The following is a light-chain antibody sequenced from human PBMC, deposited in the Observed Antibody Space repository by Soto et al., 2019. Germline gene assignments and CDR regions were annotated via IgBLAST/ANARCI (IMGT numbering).Light chain of an antibody. Sequence: DIQMTQSPSTQSAFVGDTVTITCRASQSISIWLAWYQQKPGKAPKLLIYDASSLASGVPSRFSGSGSGTEFTLTISSLQPDDFATYYCQQYDSYSTFGPGTKVDI. J-gene: IGKJ1*01. CDR2: DAS. V-gene: IGKV1-5*01. CDR1: QSISIW. CDR3: QQYDSYST.